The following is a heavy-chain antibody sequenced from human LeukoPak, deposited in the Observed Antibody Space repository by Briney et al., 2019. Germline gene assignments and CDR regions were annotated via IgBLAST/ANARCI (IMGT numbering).Heavy chain of an antibody. CDR1: GGSIISYY. CDR3: ARAPLLWFGEPNYMDV. CDR2: ISSSGSTI. D-gene: IGHD3-10*01. J-gene: IGHJ6*03. V-gene: IGHV3-11*04. Sequence: LSLTCTVSGGSIISYYWGWIRQPPGKGLEWVSYISSSGSTIYYADSVKGRFTISRDNAKNSLYLQMNSLRAEDTAVYYCARAPLLWFGEPNYMDVWGKGTTVTISS.